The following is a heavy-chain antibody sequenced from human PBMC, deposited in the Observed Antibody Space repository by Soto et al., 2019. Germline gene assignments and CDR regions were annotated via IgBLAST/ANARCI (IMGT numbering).Heavy chain of an antibody. CDR3: ANELLAARMFDY. J-gene: IGHJ4*02. CDR2: ISGSGGST. D-gene: IGHD2-15*01. Sequence: EVQLLESGGGLVQPGGSLRLSCAVSGFTFSSYAMSCVRQAPGKGLEWVSAISGSGGSTYYADSVKGRFTISRDNSKNTLYLQMNSLRAEDTAVYYCANELLAARMFDYWGQGTLVTVSS. CDR1: GFTFSSYA. V-gene: IGHV3-23*01.